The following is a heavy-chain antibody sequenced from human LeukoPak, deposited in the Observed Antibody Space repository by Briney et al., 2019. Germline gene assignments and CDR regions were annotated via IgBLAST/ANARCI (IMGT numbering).Heavy chain of an antibody. J-gene: IGHJ4*02. Sequence: PGGSLRLSCAASGFTFGSYWMHWVRQAPGKGLVWVSRINSDGSITSYADSVKGRFTISRDNAKNTLYLQMNSLRAEDMAIYYCARNLGLRDDYWGQGTLVTVSS. V-gene: IGHV3-74*01. CDR3: ARNLGLRDDY. CDR2: INSDGSIT. CDR1: GFTFGSYW. D-gene: IGHD4-17*01.